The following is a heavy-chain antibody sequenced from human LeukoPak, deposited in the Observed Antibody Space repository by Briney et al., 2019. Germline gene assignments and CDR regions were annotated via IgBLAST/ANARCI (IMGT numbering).Heavy chain of an antibody. Sequence: PGGSLRLSCAASGFTFSSYGMHWVRQAPGKGLEWVAVISYDGSNKYYADSVKGRFTISRDNSKNTLYLQMNSLRAEDTAVYYCAKTAPYGDYSADYWGQGTLVTVSS. J-gene: IGHJ4*02. D-gene: IGHD4-17*01. CDR3: AKTAPYGDYSADY. V-gene: IGHV3-30*18. CDR1: GFTFSSYG. CDR2: ISYDGSNK.